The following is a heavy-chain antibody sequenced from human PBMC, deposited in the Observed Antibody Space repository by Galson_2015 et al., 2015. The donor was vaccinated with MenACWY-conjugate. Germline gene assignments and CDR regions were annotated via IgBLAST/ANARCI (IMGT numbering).Heavy chain of an antibody. V-gene: IGHV3-7*03. Sequence: SLRLSCAASGFTFSRYWMTWVRQAPGKGPEWVANIRGDASRANYADSVKGRFTISRDNAQNSLFLQMNSLRDEDTALYYCAIDANPYCGGDCNADAFDIWGQGTTVTVSS. CDR2: IRGDASRA. J-gene: IGHJ3*02. CDR3: AIDANPYCGGDCNADAFDI. CDR1: GFTFSRYW. D-gene: IGHD2-21*02.